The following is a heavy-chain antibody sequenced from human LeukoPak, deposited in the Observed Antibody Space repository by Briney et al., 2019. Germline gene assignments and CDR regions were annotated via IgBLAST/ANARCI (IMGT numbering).Heavy chain of an antibody. D-gene: IGHD3-3*01. J-gene: IGHJ4*02. Sequence: GGSLRLSCAASGFTFDDYAMNWVRQAPGKGLEWVSGINWNGGSTYYRDSVKGRFTISRDNAKNSLYLQMNSLRAEDTALYYCARVKGSGYRNSIDYWGQGTLVTASS. CDR3: ARVKGSGYRNSIDY. V-gene: IGHV3-20*04. CDR1: GFTFDDYA. CDR2: INWNGGST.